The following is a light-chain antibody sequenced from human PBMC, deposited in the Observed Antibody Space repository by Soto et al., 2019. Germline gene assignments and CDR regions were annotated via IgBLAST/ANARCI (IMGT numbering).Light chain of an antibody. J-gene: IGLJ1*01. Sequence: QSVLTQPPSASGTPGQRVTVSCSGSSSNWYQQLPGTAPKLLIYSNDQRPSGVPDRFSASKSGTSASLAISGLQSEDEDDYYCASWDDSLNGHVFGTGTKVTVL. V-gene: IGLV1-44*01. CDR1: SSN. CDR3: ASWDDSLNGHV. CDR2: SND.